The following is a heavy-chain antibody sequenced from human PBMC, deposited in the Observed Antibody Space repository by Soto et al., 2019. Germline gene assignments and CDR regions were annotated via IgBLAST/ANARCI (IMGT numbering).Heavy chain of an antibody. V-gene: IGHV3-23*01. J-gene: IGHJ3*02. Sequence: GGSLRLSCAASGFTFSSYAMSWVRQAPGKGLEWVSAISGSGGSTYYADSVKGRFTISRDNSKNTLYLQMNSLRVEDTAVYYCAKAHRGITFGPADAFDIWGQGTMVTVSS. CDR3: AKAHRGITFGPADAFDI. D-gene: IGHD3-16*01. CDR1: GFTFSSYA. CDR2: ISGSGGST.